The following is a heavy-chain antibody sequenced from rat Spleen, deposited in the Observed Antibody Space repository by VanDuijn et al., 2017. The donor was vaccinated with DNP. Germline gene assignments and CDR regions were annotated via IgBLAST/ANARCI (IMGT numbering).Heavy chain of an antibody. D-gene: IGHD1-12*02. CDR3: ANYNYYDGTY. V-gene: IGHV5-58*01. Sequence: EVRLVESGGGSVQPGRSLKLSCAASGFTVSDYYMAWIRQAPGKGLEWVASITSDGGSTYYPDSVKGRFTISRDNAENTVYLQMNSLRSEDTATYYCANYNYYDGTYWGQGVMVTVSS. J-gene: IGHJ2*01. CDR1: GFTVSDYY. CDR2: ITSDGGST.